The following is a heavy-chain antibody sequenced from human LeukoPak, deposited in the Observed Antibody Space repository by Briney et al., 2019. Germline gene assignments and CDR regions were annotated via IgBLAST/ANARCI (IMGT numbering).Heavy chain of an antibody. CDR3: TRGRIYCDSSGFRY. CDR1: GDSISNYY. D-gene: IGHD3-22*01. V-gene: IGHV4-59*01. Sequence: SETLSLTCTVSGDSISNYYWSWIRQPPGKGLEWIGNIYYSANINYNPSLKSRLTIPVDTSKNQFSLKLSSVTAADAAVYYCTRGRIYCDSSGFRYWGQGTLVTVSS. CDR2: IYYSANI. J-gene: IGHJ4*02.